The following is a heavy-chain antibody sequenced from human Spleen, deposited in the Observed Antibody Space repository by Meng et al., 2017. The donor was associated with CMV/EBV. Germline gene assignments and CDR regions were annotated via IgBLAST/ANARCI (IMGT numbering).Heavy chain of an antibody. CDR2: VYYSGTT. V-gene: IGHV4-59*13. Sequence: SETLSLTCSVSGGSMTNDYWSWIRQPPGKGLDWIGYVYYSGTTNYNPSLKSRVTISVDTSQNQFSLKLSSVTAADTAVYYCARLRFLEWLPHYYGMDV. CDR3: ARLRFLEWLPHYYGMDV. J-gene: IGHJ6*01. D-gene: IGHD3-3*01. CDR1: GGSMTNDY.